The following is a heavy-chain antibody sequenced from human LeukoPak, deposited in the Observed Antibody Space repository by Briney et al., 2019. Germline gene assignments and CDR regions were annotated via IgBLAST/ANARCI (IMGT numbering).Heavy chain of an antibody. V-gene: IGHV3-23*01. CDR2: ISGSGSYT. J-gene: IGHJ5*02. D-gene: IGHD3-22*01. CDR3: ARPFRQFDSSSSYYSFGL. Sequence: GGSLRLSCAASGFTFSSYAMTWVRQAPGEGLEWASAISGSGSYTQYAASVKGRFTISRDNSQNALFLQMNSLRAEDTAVYYCARPFRQFDSSSSYYSFGLWGRGTVVTVSS. CDR1: GFTFSSYA.